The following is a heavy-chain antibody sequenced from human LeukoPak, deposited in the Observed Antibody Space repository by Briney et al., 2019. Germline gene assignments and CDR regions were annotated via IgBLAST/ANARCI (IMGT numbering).Heavy chain of an antibody. D-gene: IGHD6-13*01. V-gene: IGHV1-24*01. Sequence: ASVKVSCKVSGYTLTELSMHWVRQAPGKGLEWMGGFDPEDGETIYAQKFQGRVTMTEDTSTDAAYMELSSLRSEDTAVYYCATRYGVAAADFDYWGRGTLVTVSS. CDR2: FDPEDGET. CDR3: ATRYGVAAADFDY. CDR1: GYTLTELS. J-gene: IGHJ4*02.